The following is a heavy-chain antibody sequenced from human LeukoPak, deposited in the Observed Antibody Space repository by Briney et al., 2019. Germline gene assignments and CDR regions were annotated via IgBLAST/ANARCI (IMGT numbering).Heavy chain of an antibody. D-gene: IGHD5-12*01. CDR3: ARLPGIVATIERYFDY. Sequence: GESLKISCKSSGYSFTTYWIGWVRQMPGKGLEWMGIIYPADSDTKYSPSFQGQVTISVDKSISTAYLQWSSLKASDTAMYYCARLPGIVATIERYFDYWGQGTLVTVSS. J-gene: IGHJ4*02. V-gene: IGHV5-51*01. CDR1: GYSFTTYW. CDR2: IYPADSDT.